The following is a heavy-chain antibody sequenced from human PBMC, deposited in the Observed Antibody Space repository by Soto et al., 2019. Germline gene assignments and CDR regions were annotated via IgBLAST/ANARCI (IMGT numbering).Heavy chain of an antibody. J-gene: IGHJ4*02. V-gene: IGHV4-39*01. CDR2: IYYSGST. D-gene: IGHD3-3*01. Sequence: SETLSLTCTVSGGSISSSSYYWGWIRHPPGKGLEWIGSIYYSGSTYYNTSLKSRVTISVDTSKNQFSLKLSSVTAADTVVYYCARHGVATTDYFDYWGQGTLVTVSS. CDR3: ARHGVATTDYFDY. CDR1: GGSISSSSYY.